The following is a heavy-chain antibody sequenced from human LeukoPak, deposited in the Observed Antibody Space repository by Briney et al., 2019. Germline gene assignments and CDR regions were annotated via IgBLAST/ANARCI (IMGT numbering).Heavy chain of an antibody. CDR1: GFTFSSYG. V-gene: IGHV3-30*02. J-gene: IGHJ4*02. Sequence: QPGGSLRLSCAASGFTFSSYGIHWVRQAPGKGLEWVAFIRYDGSNKYYADSVKGRFTISRDNSKNTLYLQMNSLRAEDTAVYYCGNTYYDFWSSYYPLGYWGQGTLVTVSS. CDR2: IRYDGSNK. D-gene: IGHD3-3*01. CDR3: GNTYYDFWSSYYPLGY.